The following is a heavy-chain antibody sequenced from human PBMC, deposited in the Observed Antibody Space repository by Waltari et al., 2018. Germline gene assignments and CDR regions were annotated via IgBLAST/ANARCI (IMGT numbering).Heavy chain of an antibody. CDR1: GFTFSRYA. D-gene: IGHD3-16*01. V-gene: IGHV3-30*01. CDR2: RSYDGSNK. J-gene: IGHJ4*02. Sequence: QVQLVEYGGGVVQPGRSLRLSCAASGFTFSRYAMHWVRQAPGKGFVWVAIRSYDGSNKYYAYAVKGRFTISRDNSKNTLYLQMNSLRAEDTAVYYCARGPKGEYYFDYWGQGTLVTVSS. CDR3: ARGPKGEYYFDY.